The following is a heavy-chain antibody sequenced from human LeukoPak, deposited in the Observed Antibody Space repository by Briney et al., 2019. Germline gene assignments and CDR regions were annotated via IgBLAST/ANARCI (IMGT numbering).Heavy chain of an antibody. D-gene: IGHD3-22*01. J-gene: IGHJ4*02. CDR3: ARDDTYYDSSNRPFDY. CDR1: GFTFTSYW. CDR2: IDPSDSYT. V-gene: IGHV5-10-1*01. Sequence: GGSLRLSCAASGFTFTSYWISWVRQMPGKGLEWMGRIDPSDSYTNYSPSFQGHVTISADKSISTAYLQWSSLKASDTAMYYCARDDTYYDSSNRPFDYWGQGTLVTVSS.